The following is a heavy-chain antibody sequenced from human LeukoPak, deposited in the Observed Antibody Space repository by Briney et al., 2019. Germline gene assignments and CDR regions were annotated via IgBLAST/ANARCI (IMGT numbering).Heavy chain of an antibody. V-gene: IGHV3-21*01. Sequence: GGSLRLSCAASGFTFRSYSMNWVRQAPGKGLEWVSSISSSSSYIYYADSVKGRFTISRDNAKNSLYLQMNSLRAEDTAVYYCARDLTTVTGGGYWGQGTLVTVSS. CDR3: ARDLTTVTGGGY. D-gene: IGHD4-11*01. J-gene: IGHJ4*02. CDR1: GFTFRSYS. CDR2: ISSSSSYI.